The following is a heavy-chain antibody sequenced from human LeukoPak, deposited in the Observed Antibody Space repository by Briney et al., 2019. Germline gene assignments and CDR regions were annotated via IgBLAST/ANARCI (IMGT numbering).Heavy chain of an antibody. J-gene: IGHJ4*02. D-gene: IGHD6-19*01. CDR3: ARDRIAVANVIGY. Sequence: GGSLRLSCAAAVFTFCSYSMNWVRQTPGKGLEWVSSISSSSSHIYYADSLKGRFTISRDNAKNSLYLQMNSLRAEDTAVYYCARDRIAVANVIGYWAQGTLVTVSS. CDR1: VFTFCSYS. V-gene: IGHV3-21*01. CDR2: ISSSSSHI.